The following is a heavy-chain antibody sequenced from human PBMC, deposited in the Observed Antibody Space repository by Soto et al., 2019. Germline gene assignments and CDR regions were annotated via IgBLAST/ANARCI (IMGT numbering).Heavy chain of an antibody. CDR1: GGSINDYY. J-gene: IGHJ5*02. CDR2: IFYSGST. CDR3: ARGSHYYGSGSYYRRNWFDP. D-gene: IGHD3-10*01. Sequence: ETLSLTCTVSGGSINDYYWSWIRQPPGKGLEWIGQIFYSGSTNYNPSLKSRVTISVDRSKNQFSLKLSSVTAADTAVYYCARGSHYYGSGSYYRRNWFDPGGQGTLVTVS. V-gene: IGHV4-59*12.